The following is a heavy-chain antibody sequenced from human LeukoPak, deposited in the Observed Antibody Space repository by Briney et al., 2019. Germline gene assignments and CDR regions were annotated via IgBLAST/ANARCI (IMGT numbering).Heavy chain of an antibody. J-gene: IGHJ3*02. CDR2: INPDSGGT. Sequence: ASVTVSCKASGYSFTGYYMHWVRQAPGQGRKWMGWINPDSGGTNYAQKFQGRVTMTRDTSISTAYMELSRLRSDDTAVYYCASLGRITMIVVVTDDAFDIWGQGTMVTVSS. V-gene: IGHV1-2*02. CDR3: ASLGRITMIVVVTDDAFDI. CDR1: GYSFTGYY. D-gene: IGHD3-22*01.